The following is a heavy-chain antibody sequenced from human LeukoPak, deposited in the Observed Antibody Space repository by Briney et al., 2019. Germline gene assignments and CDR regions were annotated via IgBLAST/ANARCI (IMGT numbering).Heavy chain of an antibody. D-gene: IGHD5-12*01. Sequence: ASVKVSCKASGGTFSSYAISWVRQAPGQGLEWMGRIIPILGIANYAQKFQGRVTITADKSTSTAYMELSSLRSEDTAMYYCARDGEGRATNYYYYYGMDVWGQGTTVTVSS. CDR1: GGTFSSYA. J-gene: IGHJ6*02. CDR3: ARDGEGRATNYYYYYGMDV. V-gene: IGHV1-69*04. CDR2: IIPILGIA.